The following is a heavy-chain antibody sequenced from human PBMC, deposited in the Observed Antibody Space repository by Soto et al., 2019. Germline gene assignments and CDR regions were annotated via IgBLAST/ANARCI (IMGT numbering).Heavy chain of an antibody. D-gene: IGHD3-22*01. CDR1: GYAFTGYY. J-gene: IGHJ3*02. CDR3: ARKMIVLAASWGDAFDI. CDR2: ISPNSGGT. Sequence: ASVKVSCKASGYAFTGYYMHWVRQAPGQGLEWMGWISPNSGGTNYAQKFQGWVNMTRDTSISTAYMELSRLRSDDTAVYYCARKMIVLAASWGDAFDIWGRGT. V-gene: IGHV1-2*04.